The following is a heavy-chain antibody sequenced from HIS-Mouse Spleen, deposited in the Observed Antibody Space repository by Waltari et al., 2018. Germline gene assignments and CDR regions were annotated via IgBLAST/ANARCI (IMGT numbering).Heavy chain of an antibody. CDR3: AREIPYSSSWYDWYFDL. CDR2: SYYSGRT. Sequence: QLQLQESGPGLVKPSETLSLTCTVSGGSISSSSYYWGWIRQPPGKGLGWIGRSYYSGRTYDNPSLTSRVTISVDTSKNQFSLKLGSVTAADTAVYYCAREIPYSSSWYDWYFDLWGRGTLVTVSS. V-gene: IGHV4-39*07. D-gene: IGHD6-13*01. CDR1: GGSISSSSYY. J-gene: IGHJ2*01.